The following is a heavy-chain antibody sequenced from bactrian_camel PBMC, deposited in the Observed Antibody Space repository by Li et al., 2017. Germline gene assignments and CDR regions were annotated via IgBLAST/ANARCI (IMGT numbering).Heavy chain of an antibody. CDR2: ISSDGST. CDR1: GITFADSG. J-gene: IGHJ4*01. Sequence: HVQLVESGGGSAQTGGSLRLSCRASGITFADSGRGWYRQAPGGRCELVSSISSDGSTYYADFVKGRFTISQDNDKNTWYLQMNSLKPQDTAVYYCTADLLKVEEQLITHGRLSCDWTQGTQVTVS. D-gene: IGHD1*01. V-gene: IGHV3S53*01. CDR3: TADLLKVEEQLITHGRLSCD.